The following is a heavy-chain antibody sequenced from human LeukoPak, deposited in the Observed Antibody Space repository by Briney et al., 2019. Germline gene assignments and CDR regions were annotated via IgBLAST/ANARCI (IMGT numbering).Heavy chain of an antibody. V-gene: IGHV4-34*01. J-gene: IGHJ6*02. D-gene: IGHD6-19*01. Sequence: SETLSLTCAVYGGSFSGYYWSWLRQPPGKGLEWIGEINHSGSTNYNPSLRSRVTISVDTSKNQFSLKLSSVTAADTAVYYCARATYSSGWYVSMDYYYGMDVWGQGTTVTVSS. CDR1: GGSFSGYY. CDR3: ARATYSSGWYVSMDYYYGMDV. CDR2: INHSGST.